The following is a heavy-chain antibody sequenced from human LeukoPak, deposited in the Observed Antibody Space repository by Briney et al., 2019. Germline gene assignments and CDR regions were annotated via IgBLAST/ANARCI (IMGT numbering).Heavy chain of an antibody. CDR3: ARGGWSLDF. D-gene: IGHD6-19*01. V-gene: IGHV4-59*11. J-gene: IGHJ4*02. CDR2: IYYSGST. CDR1: GGSFSSHY. Sequence: SDTLSLTCTVSGGSFSSHYWSWIRQPPGKGLEWIGYIYYSGSTNYNPSLKSRVTMSADTSKNQFSLKLSSVTAADTAVYYCARGGWSLDFWGRGTLVTISS.